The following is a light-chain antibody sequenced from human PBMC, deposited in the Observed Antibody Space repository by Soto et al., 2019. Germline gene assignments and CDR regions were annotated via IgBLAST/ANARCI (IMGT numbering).Light chain of an antibody. CDR3: SSYTSSNTVV. V-gene: IGLV2-14*01. CDR2: DVI. J-gene: IGLJ2*01. CDR1: SSDVGDYDY. Sequence: QSVLTQPASMSGSPGQSITISCTGTSSDVGDYDYVSWYQQHPGKATKVIIYDVINRPSGVSDRFSGSKSGNTASLTISGLQAEDAATYYCSSYTSSNTVVFGGGTKLTVL.